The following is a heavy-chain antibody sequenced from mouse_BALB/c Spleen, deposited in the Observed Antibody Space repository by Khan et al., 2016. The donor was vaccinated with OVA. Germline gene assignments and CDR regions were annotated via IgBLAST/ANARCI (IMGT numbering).Heavy chain of an antibody. CDR3: ARPYYGSTWFTY. V-gene: IGHV2-9*02. Sequence: QMQLEESGPGLVAPSQNLSITCTVSGFSLTNYGVHWIRQPPGKGLEWLGVLWAGGSTNYNSALMSRLSIIKDNSKSQVFLKMNSLQTDDTAMYFCARPYYGSTWFTYWGQGTLVTVSA. CDR2: LWAGGST. CDR1: GFSLTNYG. D-gene: IGHD1-1*01. J-gene: IGHJ3*01.